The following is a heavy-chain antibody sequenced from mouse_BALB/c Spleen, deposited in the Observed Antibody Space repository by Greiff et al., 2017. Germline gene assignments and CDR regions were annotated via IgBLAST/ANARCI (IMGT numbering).Heavy chain of an antibody. Sequence: EVQLQQSGAELVKPGASVKLSCTASGFNIQDTYMHWVKQRPEQGLEWIGRIDPANGNTKYDPKFQGKATITADTSSNTAYLQLSSLTSEDTAVYYCASITTATLDYWGQGTTLTVSS. CDR3: ASITTATLDY. D-gene: IGHD1-2*01. J-gene: IGHJ2*01. CDR1: GFNIQDTY. CDR2: IDPANGNT. V-gene: IGHV14-3*02.